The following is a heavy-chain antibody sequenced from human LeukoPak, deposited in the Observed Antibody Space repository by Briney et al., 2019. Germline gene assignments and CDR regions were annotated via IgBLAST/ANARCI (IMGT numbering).Heavy chain of an antibody. Sequence: GESLKISCKGSGYSFTSYWIGWVRQMPGKGLEWMGIIYPGDSDTRYSPSFQGQVTISADKSISTAYLQWSSLKASDTAMYYCARPIGYCSSTSCNGGWFDPWGQGTLVTVSS. D-gene: IGHD2-2*01. CDR3: ARPIGYCSSTSCNGGWFDP. V-gene: IGHV5-51*01. CDR1: GYSFTSYW. J-gene: IGHJ5*02. CDR2: IYPGDSDT.